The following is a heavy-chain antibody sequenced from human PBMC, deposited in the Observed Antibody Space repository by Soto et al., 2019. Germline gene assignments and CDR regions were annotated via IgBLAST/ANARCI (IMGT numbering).Heavy chain of an antibody. CDR2: IYWDDDK. CDR1: GFSLTTRGVG. CDR3: AHIVITFGGVVADDAFDV. V-gene: IGHV2-5*02. J-gene: IGHJ3*01. D-gene: IGHD3-16*02. Sequence: SGPTLVNPPETLGLTCTFSGFSLTTRGVGVGWIRQPPGKALEWLAVIYWDDDKRYSPSLKTRLVLTKDTPKNQVVLTMTNMDSVDTATYFCAHIVITFGGVVADDAFDVWGQGTMVTVSS.